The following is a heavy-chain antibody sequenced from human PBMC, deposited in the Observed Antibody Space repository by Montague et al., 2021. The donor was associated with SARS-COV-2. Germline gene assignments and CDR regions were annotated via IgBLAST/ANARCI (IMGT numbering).Heavy chain of an antibody. CDR3: ARGRPVRGTLRHFELLTFGAIDI. Sequence: SETLSLTCAVYRGSFSGFFWTWIRQAPGKGLEWIGEITDEGKTNYSPSLKARVAMSVDKSKNQIALALRSVTAADTAVYYCARGRPVRGTLRHFELLTFGAIDIWGQGTLVTVSS. CDR2: ITDEGKT. D-gene: IGHD3-16*01. J-gene: IGHJ3*02. V-gene: IGHV4-34*01. CDR1: RGSFSGFF.